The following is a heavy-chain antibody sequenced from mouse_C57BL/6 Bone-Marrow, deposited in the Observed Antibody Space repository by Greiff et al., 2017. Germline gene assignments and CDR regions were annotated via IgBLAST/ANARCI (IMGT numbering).Heavy chain of an antibody. CDR1: GYTFTNYW. CDR3: AREGYYDGSCYAMDY. V-gene: IGHV1-63*01. Sequence: VQLQQSGAELVRPGTSVKMSCKASGYTFTNYWIGWAKQRPGHGLEWIGDIYPGGGYTNYNEKFKGKATLTADKSSSTAYMQFSSLTSEDSAIYYCAREGYYDGSCYAMDYWGQGTSVTVSS. CDR2: IYPGGGYT. J-gene: IGHJ4*01. D-gene: IGHD1-1*01.